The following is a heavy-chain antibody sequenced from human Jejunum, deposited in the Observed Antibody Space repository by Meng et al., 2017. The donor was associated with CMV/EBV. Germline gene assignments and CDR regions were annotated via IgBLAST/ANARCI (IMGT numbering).Heavy chain of an antibody. Sequence: WAISGGTIKSSSYYWGWISQPPGKGLEWIGSIYYSGSNYYNPSLKSRVTISVDTSKNQFSLKLSSVTAADTAVYYCARFGGIGDYWGQGTLVTVSS. V-gene: IGHV4-39*01. CDR1: GGTIKSSSYY. D-gene: IGHD2-15*01. CDR2: IYYSGSN. CDR3: ARFGGIGDY. J-gene: IGHJ4*02.